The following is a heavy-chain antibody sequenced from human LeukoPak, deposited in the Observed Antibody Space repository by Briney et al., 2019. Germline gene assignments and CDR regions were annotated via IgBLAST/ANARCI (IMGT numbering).Heavy chain of an antibody. CDR2: ISYDGSNK. V-gene: IGHV3-30-3*01. Sequence: GRSLRLSCAGSGFTFSSYAMHWVRQAPGKGLEWVAVISYDGSNKYYADSVKGRFTISRDNSKNTLYLQMNSLRAEDTAVYYCAKDHGLDRVRTEGGSRFYSGQGTLVTVSS. CDR1: GFTFSSYA. J-gene: IGHJ4*02. D-gene: IGHD2-15*01. CDR3: AKDHGLDRVRTEGGSRFY.